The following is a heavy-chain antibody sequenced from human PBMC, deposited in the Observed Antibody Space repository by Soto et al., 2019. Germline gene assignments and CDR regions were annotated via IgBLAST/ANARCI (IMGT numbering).Heavy chain of an antibody. J-gene: IGHJ5*02. CDR1: GGSISSGSYY. Sequence: SETLSLTCSVSGGSISSGSYYWGWIRQTPGRGLEWIASMYHGGTTYSNPSLKIRVTISVDTSKNQFSLIFTSVTAADAAVYYCGGRGVRAAATNWFEPWGQGTLVTVSS. CDR2: MYHGGTT. V-gene: IGHV4-39*01. D-gene: IGHD6-13*01. CDR3: GGRGVRAAATNWFEP.